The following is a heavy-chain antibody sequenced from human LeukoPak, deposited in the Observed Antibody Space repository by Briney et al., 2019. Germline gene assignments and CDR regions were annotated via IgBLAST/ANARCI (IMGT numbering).Heavy chain of an antibody. CDR1: GYTFTGYY. J-gene: IGHJ6*03. D-gene: IGHD2/OR15-2a*01. CDR3: ARDPVLPATPYSYYYYMDV. Sequence: ASVKVSCKASGYTFTGYYMHWVRQAPGQGLEWMGWINPNSGGTNYAQKFQGRVTMTRDTSTSTAYMELSRLRSDDTAVYYCARDPVLPATPYSYYYYMDVWGNGTTVTISS. CDR2: INPNSGGT. V-gene: IGHV1-2*02.